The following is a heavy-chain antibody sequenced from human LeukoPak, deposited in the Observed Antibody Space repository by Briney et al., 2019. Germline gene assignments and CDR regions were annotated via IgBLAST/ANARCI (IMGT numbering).Heavy chain of an antibody. V-gene: IGHV1-18*01. CDR2: ISAYNGNK. Sequence: ASVKVSCKASGYTFTSYGISWVRQAPGQGLEWMGWISAYNGNKNYAQKLQGRVTMTTDTSTSTAYMELRSLRSDDTAVYYCARTYCSSTSCYLLNYYYGMDVWGQGTTVTVSS. CDR1: GYTFTSYG. D-gene: IGHD2-2*01. J-gene: IGHJ6*02. CDR3: ARTYCSSTSCYLLNYYYGMDV.